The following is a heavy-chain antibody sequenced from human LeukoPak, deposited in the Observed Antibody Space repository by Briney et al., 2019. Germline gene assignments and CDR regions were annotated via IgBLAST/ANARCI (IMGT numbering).Heavy chain of an antibody. J-gene: IGHJ4*02. V-gene: IGHV3-7*01. D-gene: IGHD4-17*01. CDR2: IKQGGYEE. CDR3: ARDCDSTLTTCYDY. CDR1: GFTFSTDW. Sequence: GGSLRLSCAASGFTFSTDWMSWVRQAPGTGLGWGANIKQGGYEEYYVDSGKGRFTISRDDAKNSLYLQMNSLRAEATAMYYCARDCDSTLTTCYDYWGQGTLVTVSS.